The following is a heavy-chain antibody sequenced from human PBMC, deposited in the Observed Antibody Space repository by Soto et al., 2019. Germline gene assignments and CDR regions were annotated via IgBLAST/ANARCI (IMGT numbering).Heavy chain of an antibody. D-gene: IGHD6-13*01. CDR3: ARGRSSSLYYFDY. CDR2: IIPILGIA. Sequence: SVKVSCKASGGTFSSYTISWVRQAPGQGLEWMGRIIPILGIANYAQKFQGRVTITADKSTSTAYMELSSLRSEDTAVYYCARGRSSSLYYFDYWGQGTLVTVSS. V-gene: IGHV1-69*02. J-gene: IGHJ4*02. CDR1: GGTFSSYT.